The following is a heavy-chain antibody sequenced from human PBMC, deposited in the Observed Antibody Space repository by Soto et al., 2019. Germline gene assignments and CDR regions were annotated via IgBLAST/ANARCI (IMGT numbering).Heavy chain of an antibody. CDR2: IIPIFGTA. V-gene: IGHV1-69*13. J-gene: IGHJ5*02. CDR3: AGVLVAVTTDNWFDP. CDR1: GGTFSSYA. Sequence: GASVKVSCKASGGTFSSYAISWVRQAPGQGLEWMGGIIPIFGTANYAQKFQGRVTITADESTSTAYMELSSLRSEDTAVYYCAGVLVAVTTDNWFDPWGQGTLVTVSS. D-gene: IGHD4-17*01.